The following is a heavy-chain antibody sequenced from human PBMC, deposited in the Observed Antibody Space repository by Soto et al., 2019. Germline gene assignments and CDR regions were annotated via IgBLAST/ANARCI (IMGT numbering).Heavy chain of an antibody. CDR1: GGSISSDDYY. CDR3: ASEIAGGGGLFDP. V-gene: IGHV4-30-4*01. Sequence: QVQLQESGPGLVKPSQTLSLTCTVSGGSISSDDYYWSWIRQPPGKGLEWIGYIFYSGSTYYNPSLKSRVTISVDTSKTQFFLKLSSVAAADTAVYYCASEIAGGGGLFDPWGQGTPVTVSS. CDR2: IFYSGST. J-gene: IGHJ5*02. D-gene: IGHD1-26*01.